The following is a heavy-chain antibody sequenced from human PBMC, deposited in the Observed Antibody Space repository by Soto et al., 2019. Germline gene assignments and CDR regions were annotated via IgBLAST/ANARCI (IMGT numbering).Heavy chain of an antibody. J-gene: IGHJ6*02. CDR1: GFTFSSYA. D-gene: IGHD4-17*01. CDR3: ARALSTVTTSPYYYGMDV. Sequence: QVQLVESGGGVVQPGRSLRLSCAASGFTFSSYAMHWVRQAPGKGLEWVAVISYDGSNKYYADSVKGRFTVSRDNSKNTLYLQMNSLRAEDTAVYYCARALSTVTTSPYYYGMDVWGQGTTVTVSS. V-gene: IGHV3-30-3*01. CDR2: ISYDGSNK.